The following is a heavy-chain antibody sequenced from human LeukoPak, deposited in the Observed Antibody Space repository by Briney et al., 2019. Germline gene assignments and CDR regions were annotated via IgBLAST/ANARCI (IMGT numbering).Heavy chain of an antibody. CDR2: ISTSGST. D-gene: IGHD3/OR15-3a*01. V-gene: IGHV4-4*07. Sequence: PWETLSLTCTVSGGSISNYYWSWIRQPAGKGLEWIGRISTSGSTNYNPSLRSRVTMSVDTSKNQFSLRLTSLTAADTAVYYGATGTDPRCNYFDPWGQGTLVTVSS. CDR1: GGSISNYY. J-gene: IGHJ5*02. CDR3: ATGTDPRCNYFDP.